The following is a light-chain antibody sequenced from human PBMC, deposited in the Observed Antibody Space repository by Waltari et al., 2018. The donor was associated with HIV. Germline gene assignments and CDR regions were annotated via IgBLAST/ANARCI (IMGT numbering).Light chain of an antibody. CDR2: KAS. V-gene: IGKV1-5*03. CDR3: QQYSSYSPMYT. CDR1: QSISTW. J-gene: IGKJ2*01. Sequence: DILMTQSPSTLSASVGDSVTITCRASQSISTWLAWYQQKPGKAPKLLIYKASSLESGVPSRFNGSGSGTEFTLTISSLQPDDFATYYCQQYSSYSPMYTFGQGTKVEIK.